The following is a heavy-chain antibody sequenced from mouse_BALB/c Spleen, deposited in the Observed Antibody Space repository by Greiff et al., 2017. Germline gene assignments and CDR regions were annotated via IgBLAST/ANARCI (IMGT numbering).Heavy chain of an antibody. CDR2: IRNKANGYTT. J-gene: IGHJ3*01. CDR3: ARDEIWAPFAY. V-gene: IGHV7-3*02. Sequence: EVMLVESGGGLVQPGGSLRLSCATSGFTFTDYYMSWVRQPPGKALEWLGFIRNKANGYTTEYSVSVKGRFTISRDNSQSILYLQMNTLRAEDSATYYCARDEIWAPFAYWGQGTLVTVSA. CDR1: GFTFTDYY. D-gene: IGHD1-1*02.